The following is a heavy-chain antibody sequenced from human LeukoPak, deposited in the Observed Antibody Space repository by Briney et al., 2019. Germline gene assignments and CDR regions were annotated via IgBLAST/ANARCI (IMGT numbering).Heavy chain of an antibody. V-gene: IGHV1-46*01. CDR3: ARGTYYYDSSGYYPDALDI. Sequence: ASVKVSCKASGGTFSSHIISWVRQAPGQGLEWMGIINPSGGSTSYAQKFQGRVTMTRDMSTSTVYMELSSLRSEDTAVYYCARGTYYYDSSGYYPDALDIWGQGTMVTVSS. CDR1: GGTFSSHI. CDR2: INPSGGST. D-gene: IGHD3-22*01. J-gene: IGHJ3*02.